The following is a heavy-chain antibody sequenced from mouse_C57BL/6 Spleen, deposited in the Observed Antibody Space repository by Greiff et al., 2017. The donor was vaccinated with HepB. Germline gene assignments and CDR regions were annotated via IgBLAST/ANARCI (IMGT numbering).Heavy chain of an antibody. Sequence: QVQLKESGAELVKPGASVKISCKASGYAFSSYWMNWVKQRPGKGLEWIGQIYTGDGDTNYNGKFKGKATLTADKSSSTAYMQLSSLTSEDSAVYFCARSRDSTSFAYWGQGTLVTVSA. CDR2: IYTGDGDT. CDR3: ARSRDSTSFAY. CDR1: GYAFSSYW. V-gene: IGHV1-80*01. D-gene: IGHD2-5*01. J-gene: IGHJ3*01.